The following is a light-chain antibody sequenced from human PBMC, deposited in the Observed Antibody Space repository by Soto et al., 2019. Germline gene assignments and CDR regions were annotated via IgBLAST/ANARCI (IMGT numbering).Light chain of an antibody. CDR1: SSDVGGYNY. Sequence: QSALTQPASVSGSPGQSITISCTGTSSDVGGYNYVSWYQQYPGKAPKVMIYDVSNRPSGVSNRFSGSKSGNTASLTISGLQAEDEADYYCSSSTSSSPLFGGGTKLTVL. CDR2: DVS. V-gene: IGLV2-14*01. CDR3: SSSTSSSPL. J-gene: IGLJ2*01.